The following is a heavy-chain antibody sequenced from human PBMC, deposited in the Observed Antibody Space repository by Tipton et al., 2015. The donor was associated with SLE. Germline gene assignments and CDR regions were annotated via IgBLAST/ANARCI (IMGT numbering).Heavy chain of an antibody. D-gene: IGHD3-10*01. Sequence: QSGPEVKKPGSSVKVSCMASGYTFRNYGINWVRLAPGQGLEWMGWVSTYNGNRNYAQRLQGRVTMTTDTSTSTAYMELRSLISDDTAVYYCARGGYGSGRPEYFQHWGQGTLVTVSS. V-gene: IGHV1-18*04. CDR2: VSTYNGNR. CDR3: ARGGYGSGRPEYFQH. J-gene: IGHJ1*01. CDR1: GYTFRNYG.